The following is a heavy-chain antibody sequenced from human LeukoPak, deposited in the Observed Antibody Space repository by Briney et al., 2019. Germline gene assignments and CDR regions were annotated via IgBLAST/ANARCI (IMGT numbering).Heavy chain of an antibody. J-gene: IGHJ4*02. Sequence: GGSLRLSCAASGFTFSSYAMHWVRQAPGKGLEWVAVITYDGSNKYYADSVKGRFTISRDNSKNTLYLQMNSLRAEDTAVYYCAREETVGVDYWGQGTLVTVSS. D-gene: IGHD1-26*01. CDR3: AREETVGVDY. CDR1: GFTFSSYA. CDR2: ITYDGSNK. V-gene: IGHV3-30*04.